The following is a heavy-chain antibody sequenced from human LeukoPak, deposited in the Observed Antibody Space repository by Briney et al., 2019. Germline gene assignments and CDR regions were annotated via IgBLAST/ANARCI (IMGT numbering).Heavy chain of an antibody. CDR1: GGPISSYY. D-gene: IGHD3-10*01. J-gene: IGHJ4*02. Sequence: PSETLSLTCTVSGGPISSYYWNWIRQPPGKGLEWIGYIYYSGVTNYNPSLKSRVTISVGTSKNQFSLKLSSVTAADTAVYYCARDYGSGSYYPFDYWGQGTLVTVSS. CDR3: ARDYGSGSYYPFDY. V-gene: IGHV4-59*01. CDR2: IYYSGVT.